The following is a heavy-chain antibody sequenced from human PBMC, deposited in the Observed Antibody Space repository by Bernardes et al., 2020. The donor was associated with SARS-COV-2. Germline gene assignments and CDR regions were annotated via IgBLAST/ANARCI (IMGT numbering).Heavy chain of an antibody. CDR3: ATGLAVAGLPLNYYYYYGIDV. V-gene: IGHV1-24*01. CDR1: GYTLTELS. Sequence: ASVKVSCKVSGYTLTELSMHWVRQAPGNGLEWMGGFDPEDGETIYAQKFQGRVTMTEDTSTDTAYMELSSLRSEDTAVYYCATGLAVAGLPLNYYYYYGIDVCGQATPVTVYS. D-gene: IGHD6-19*01. J-gene: IGHJ6*02. CDR2: FDPEDGET.